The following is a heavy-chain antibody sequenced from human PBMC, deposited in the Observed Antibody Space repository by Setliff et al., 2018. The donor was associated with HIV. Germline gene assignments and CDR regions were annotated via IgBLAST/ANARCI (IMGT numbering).Heavy chain of an antibody. CDR1: GGPITSNTYF. D-gene: IGHD2-21*01. J-gene: IGHJ6*03. CDR2: IYYSGST. CDR3: ARVGLAYSGDMDV. Sequence: PSETLSLTCSVSGGPITSNTYFWDWIRQPPGKGLEWIGYIYYSGSTDYNPSLNSRLTISIDTSRNQFSLRLNSVTAADTAVYFCARVGLAYSGDMDVWGKGTTVTVSS. V-gene: IGHV4-61*05.